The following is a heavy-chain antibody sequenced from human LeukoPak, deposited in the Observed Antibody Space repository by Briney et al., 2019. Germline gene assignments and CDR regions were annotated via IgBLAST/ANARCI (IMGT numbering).Heavy chain of an antibody. Sequence: GGSLRLSCAASGFTFSNSDMNWVRQARGKGVEWVSSIRGRGYSAEYTDSVKGGFTISRDNSRNTLYLQLTSLRAEDTALYYCAKCAKTPEGGSGWCNWFDAWGQGTLVTVSS. V-gene: IGHV3-23*01. CDR3: AKCAKTPEGGSGWCNWFDA. D-gene: IGHD3-3*01. CDR2: IRGRGYSA. CDR1: GFTFSNSD. J-gene: IGHJ5*02.